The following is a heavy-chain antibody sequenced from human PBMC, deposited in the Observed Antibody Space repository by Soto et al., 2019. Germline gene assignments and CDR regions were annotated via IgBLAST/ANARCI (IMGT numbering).Heavy chain of an antibody. CDR1: GFTFSLYS. CDR2: ITSSSSYI. V-gene: IGHV3-21*01. J-gene: IGHJ4*02. D-gene: IGHD3-22*01. CDR3: VRARSTDSRPDY. Sequence: PGGSLRLSCAASGFTFSLYSMIWVRQAPGKRLEWVASITSSSSYIYYEDSLKGRFTISRDNAKNSLFLQLDSLRAEDTAVYFCVRARSTDSRPDYWGQGTLVTVSS.